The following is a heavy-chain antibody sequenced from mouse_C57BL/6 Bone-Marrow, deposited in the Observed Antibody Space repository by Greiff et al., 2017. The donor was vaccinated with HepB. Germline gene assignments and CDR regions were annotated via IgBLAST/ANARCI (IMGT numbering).Heavy chain of an antibody. CDR2: IHPSDSDT. Sequence: QVHVKQPGAELVKPGASVKVSCKASGYTFTSYWMHWVKQRPGQGLEWIGRIHPSDSDTNYNQKFKGKATLTVDKSSSTAYMLLSSLTSEDSAVYYFAIGGYDYVLFAYWGQGTLVTVSA. V-gene: IGHV1-74*01. J-gene: IGHJ3*01. CDR1: GYTFTSYW. CDR3: AIGGYDYVLFAY. D-gene: IGHD2-4*01.